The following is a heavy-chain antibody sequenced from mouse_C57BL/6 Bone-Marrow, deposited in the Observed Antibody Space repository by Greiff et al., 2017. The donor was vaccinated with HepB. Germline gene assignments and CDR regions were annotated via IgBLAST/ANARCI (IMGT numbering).Heavy chain of an antibody. Sequence: EVKLMESGPELVKPGASVKIPCKASGYTFTDYNMDWVKQSHGKSLEWIGDINPNNGGTIYNQKFKGKATLTVDKSSSTAYMELRSLTSEDTAVYYCARGWLLAWFAYWGQGTLVTVSA. V-gene: IGHV1-18*01. CDR3: ARGWLLAWFAY. D-gene: IGHD2-3*01. CDR1: GYTFTDYN. J-gene: IGHJ3*01. CDR2: INPNNGGT.